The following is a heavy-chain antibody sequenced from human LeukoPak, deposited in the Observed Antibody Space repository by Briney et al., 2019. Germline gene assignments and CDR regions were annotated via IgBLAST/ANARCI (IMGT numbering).Heavy chain of an antibody. Sequence: SETLSLTCTVSGYSLSSGYYWGWIRQPPEKGLEWIGSIYHSGGTYYNPSLKSRVTISVDTSKNQFSLKLSSVTAADTAVYYCARDRGDFWSGYYSWFDPWGQGTLVTVSS. CDR1: GYSLSSGYY. CDR2: IYHSGGT. D-gene: IGHD3-3*01. J-gene: IGHJ5*02. CDR3: ARDRGDFWSGYYSWFDP. V-gene: IGHV4-38-2*02.